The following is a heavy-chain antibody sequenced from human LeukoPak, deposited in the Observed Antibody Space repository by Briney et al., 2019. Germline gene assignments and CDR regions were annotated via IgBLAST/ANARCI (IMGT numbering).Heavy chain of an antibody. CDR2: INHSGST. V-gene: IGHV4-34*01. CDR1: GGSFSGYY. D-gene: IGHD2-15*01. J-gene: IGHJ6*03. Sequence: SETLSLTCAVYGGSFSGYYWSWIRQPPGKGLEWIGEINHSGSTNYNPSLKSRVTISVDTSKNQFSLKLRSVTAADTAVYYCARLKFGGYVSGGSYATVSGYYYYMDVWGKGTTVTVSS. CDR3: ARLKFGGYVSGGSYATVSGYYYYMDV.